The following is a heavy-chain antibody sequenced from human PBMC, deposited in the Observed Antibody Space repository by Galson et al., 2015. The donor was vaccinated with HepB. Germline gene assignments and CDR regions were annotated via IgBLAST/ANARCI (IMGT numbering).Heavy chain of an antibody. J-gene: IGHJ4*02. D-gene: IGHD3-16*01. V-gene: IGHV3-30*18. CDR2: TSFDGRNK. CDR1: GFSFNTYG. CDR3: AKDSRFKFASGELPDY. Sequence: SLRLSCAASGFSFNTYGMHWFRQAPGKGLEWVAITSFDGRNKYYAGSVKGRFTISRDNAKNTLYLQMNSLRPEDTAVYYCAKDSRFKFASGELPDYWGQGTLVTVSS.